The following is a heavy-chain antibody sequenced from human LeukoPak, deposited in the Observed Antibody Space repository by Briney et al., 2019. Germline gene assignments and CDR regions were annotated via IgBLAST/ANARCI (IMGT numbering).Heavy chain of an antibody. Sequence: GGSLRLSCAASGFTFSSYAMNWVRQAPGKGLEWVSSISGGGETTYYADSAKGRFTISRDNSQNTLYLQMDSLRAEDTAVYYCARDYADYVGYFFFDYWGQGTLVTVSS. D-gene: IGHD4-17*01. V-gene: IGHV3-23*01. CDR1: GFTFSSYA. J-gene: IGHJ4*02. CDR3: ARDYADYVGYFFFDY. CDR2: ISGGGETT.